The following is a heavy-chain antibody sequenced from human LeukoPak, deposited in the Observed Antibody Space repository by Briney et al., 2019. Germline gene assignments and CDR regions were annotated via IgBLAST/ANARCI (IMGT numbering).Heavy chain of an antibody. Sequence: GGSLRLSCAASGFTFSGSAMHWVRQASGKGLEWVGRIRSKANSYATAYAASVKGRFTISRDDSKNTAYLQMNSLKTEDTAVYYCTRQGRYGFDYWGQGTLVTVSS. J-gene: IGHJ4*02. CDR1: GFTFSGSA. CDR2: IRSKANSYAT. V-gene: IGHV3-73*01. CDR3: TRQGRYGFDY. D-gene: IGHD4-17*01.